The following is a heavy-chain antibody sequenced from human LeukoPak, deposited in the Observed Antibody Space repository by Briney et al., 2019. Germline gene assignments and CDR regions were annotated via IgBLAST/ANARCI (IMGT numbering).Heavy chain of an antibody. Sequence: SETLSLTCAVYGGSFSGYYWSWIRQPPGKGLEWIGEINHSGSTNYNPSLKSRVTISVDTSKNQFSLKLSSVTAADTAVYSCARGIIGYSSSWYSGGSYFDSWGQGTLVTVSS. CDR3: ARGIIGYSSSWYSGGSYFDS. CDR1: GGSFSGYY. V-gene: IGHV4-34*01. D-gene: IGHD6-13*01. CDR2: INHSGST. J-gene: IGHJ4*02.